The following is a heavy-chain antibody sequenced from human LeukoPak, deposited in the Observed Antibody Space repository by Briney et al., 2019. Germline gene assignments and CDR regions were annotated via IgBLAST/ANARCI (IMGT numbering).Heavy chain of an antibody. Sequence: SETLSLTCAVYGGSFSGFYWSWIRQPPGKGLGWIGEINHCGSTNYSPALKSRVTISVDTSKNQFSLKLSSVTAADTAVYYCARGWGTVLDYWGQGTLVTVSS. CDR2: INHCGST. CDR3: ARGWGTVLDY. J-gene: IGHJ4*02. V-gene: IGHV4-34*01. CDR1: GGSFSGFY. D-gene: IGHD7-27*01.